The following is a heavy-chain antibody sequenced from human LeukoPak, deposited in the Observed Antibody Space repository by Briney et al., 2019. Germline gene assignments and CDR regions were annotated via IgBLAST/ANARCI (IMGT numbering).Heavy chain of an antibody. Sequence: PGGSLRLSCAASGFIFTNYWMHWVRQAPGKGLVWVSRINSDGSSASYADSVKGQFTISRDNAKNTLYLQMNSLRAEDTAVYYCAKSKNYYDSSPFDYWGQGTLVTVSS. D-gene: IGHD3-22*01. CDR2: INSDGSSA. V-gene: IGHV3-74*01. CDR3: AKSKNYYDSSPFDY. J-gene: IGHJ4*02. CDR1: GFIFTNYW.